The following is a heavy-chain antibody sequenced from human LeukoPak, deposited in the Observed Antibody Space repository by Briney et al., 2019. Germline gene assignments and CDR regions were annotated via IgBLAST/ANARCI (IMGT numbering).Heavy chain of an antibody. D-gene: IGHD3-22*01. CDR3: ARDETYDYESNGYLDF. Sequence: GGSLRLSCAASGFPFSFYWMSSVREAPGKGLEWVANIRHDGSETYSVDSLRGRFTISRDNAKNLVYLQMSSLRAEDTAIYYCARDETYDYESNGYLDFWGQGTVVTVSS. CDR1: GFPFSFYW. J-gene: IGHJ4*02. CDR2: IRHDGSET. V-gene: IGHV3-7*01.